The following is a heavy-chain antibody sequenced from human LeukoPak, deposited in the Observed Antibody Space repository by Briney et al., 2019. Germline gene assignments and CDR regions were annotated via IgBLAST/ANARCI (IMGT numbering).Heavy chain of an antibody. D-gene: IGHD3-10*01. CDR1: GYTFTSYD. Sequence: ASVKVSCKASGYTFTSYDINWVRQATGQGLEWMGWTNPNSGNTGYAQKFQGRVTMTRNTSISTAYMELSSLRSEDTAVYYCARGRVPRLWFGESFYYFDYWGQGTLVTVSS. J-gene: IGHJ4*02. CDR2: TNPNSGNT. V-gene: IGHV1-8*01. CDR3: ARGRVPRLWFGESFYYFDY.